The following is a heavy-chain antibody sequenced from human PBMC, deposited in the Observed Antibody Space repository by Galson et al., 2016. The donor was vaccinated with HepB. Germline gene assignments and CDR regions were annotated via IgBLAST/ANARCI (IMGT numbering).Heavy chain of an antibody. CDR1: GGTFSNFA. J-gene: IGHJ5*02. D-gene: IGHD3-10*01. V-gene: IGHV1-69*06. Sequence: CKASGGTFSNFAISWLRQAPGQGLEWMGGIIPLFGATNYAQKFQGRVTITADKSTTTVYMDLSSLRSEDTAVYYCARGGGITKVRGVMPGWFDPWGQGTLVTVSS. CDR3: ARGGGITKVRGVMPGWFDP. CDR2: IIPLFGAT.